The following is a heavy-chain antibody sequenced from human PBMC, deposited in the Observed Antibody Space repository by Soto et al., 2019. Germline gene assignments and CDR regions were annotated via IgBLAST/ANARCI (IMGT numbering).Heavy chain of an antibody. CDR3: AKDWSLYYDYIWGSYRYDRQMGYYFDY. V-gene: IGHV3-23*01. CDR1: GFTFSSYA. CDR2: ISGSGGST. Sequence: GGSLRLSCAASGFTFSSYAMSWVRQAPGKGLEWVSAISGSGGSTYYADSVKGRFTISRDNSKNTLYLQMNSLRAEDTAVYYCAKDWSLYYDYIWGSYRYDRQMGYYFDYWGQGTLVTVSS. J-gene: IGHJ4*02. D-gene: IGHD3-16*02.